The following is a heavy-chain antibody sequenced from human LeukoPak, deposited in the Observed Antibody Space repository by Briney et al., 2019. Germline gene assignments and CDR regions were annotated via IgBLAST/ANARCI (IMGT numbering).Heavy chain of an antibody. CDR3: ARGDSGSSLAAV. CDR2: ISYDGSNK. V-gene: IGHV3-30*03. CDR1: GFTFSNAW. D-gene: IGHD1-26*01. J-gene: IGHJ4*02. Sequence: PGGSLRLSCAASGFTFSNAWMSWVRQAPGKGLEWVAVISYDGSNKYYADSVKGRFTISRDNSKNTLYLQMNSLRAEDTAVYYCARGDSGSSLAAVWGQGTLVTVSS.